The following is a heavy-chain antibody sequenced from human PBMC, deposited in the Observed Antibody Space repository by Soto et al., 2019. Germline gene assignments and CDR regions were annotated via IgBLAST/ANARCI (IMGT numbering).Heavy chain of an antibody. J-gene: IGHJ5*02. CDR3: CEWARYCSGSDCRA. D-gene: IGHD2-15*01. V-gene: IGHV3-23*01. CDR2: ISGSGTIT. Sequence: EVQLLESGGGLVQPGGSLRLSCAASGFPFSSRAMSWVRQAPGKGLEWVSAISGSGTITYYADSVKGRFTISRDTSKNTLYLQMNSLRADDAAVYYCCEWARYCSGSDCRAWGQGTLVTVSS. CDR1: GFPFSSRA.